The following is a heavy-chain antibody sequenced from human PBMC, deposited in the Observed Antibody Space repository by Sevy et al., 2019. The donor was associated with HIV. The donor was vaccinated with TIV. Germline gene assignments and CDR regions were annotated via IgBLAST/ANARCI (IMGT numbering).Heavy chain of an antibody. J-gene: IGHJ3*02. CDR2: IKQDGSDK. Sequence: GGSLRLSCAASGFTFSSHYMSWVRQAPGKGLEWVGNIKQDGSDKFYVESVKGRFTISRDNAKNSLYLQLSSLRAEDTAMYFCAREALYYYDSERHYDDAFDMWGPGTIVTVSS. CDR3: AREALYYYDSERHYDDAFDM. CDR1: GFTFSSHY. V-gene: IGHV3-7*01. D-gene: IGHD3-22*01.